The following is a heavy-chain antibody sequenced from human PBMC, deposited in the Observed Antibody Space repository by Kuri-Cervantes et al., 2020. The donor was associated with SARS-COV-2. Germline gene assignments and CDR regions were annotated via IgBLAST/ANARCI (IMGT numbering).Heavy chain of an antibody. CDR3: ARDCTSFGYSYGHAFDI. Sequence: ASVKVSCKASGYTFTGYYMHWVRQAPGQGLEWMGWINPSSGGTNYAQKFQGRVTMTRDTSISTAYMELSRLRSDDTAVYYCARDCTSFGYSYGHAFDIWGQGTMVTVSS. D-gene: IGHD5-18*01. J-gene: IGHJ3*02. V-gene: IGHV1-2*02. CDR1: GYTFTGYY. CDR2: INPSSGGT.